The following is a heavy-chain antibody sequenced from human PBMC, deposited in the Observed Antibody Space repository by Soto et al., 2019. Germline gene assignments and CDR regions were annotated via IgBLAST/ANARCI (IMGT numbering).Heavy chain of an antibody. CDR1: GGTFSSYA. V-gene: IGHV1-69*05. CDR3: AREAYCGGDCPGGECFQL. D-gene: IGHD2-21*02. J-gene: IGHJ1*01. CDR2: IIPIFGTA. Sequence: QVQLVQSGAEVKKPGSSVKVSCKASGGTFSSYAISWVRQAPGQGLEWMGGIIPIFGTANYAQKFQGRVTHTPDESTSAAYMELSGLRSEDTAVYYCAREAYCGGDCPGGECFQLWGQGTLVTVSS.